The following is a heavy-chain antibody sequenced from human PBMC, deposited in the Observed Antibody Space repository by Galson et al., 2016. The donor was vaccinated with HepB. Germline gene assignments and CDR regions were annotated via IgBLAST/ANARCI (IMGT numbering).Heavy chain of an antibody. CDR3: SSEPFYEFWNDSYFDY. CDR2: IKSKPEGATT. J-gene: IGHJ4*02. V-gene: IGHV3-15*01. Sequence: SLRLSCAASGFTFNHTWMSWVRQAPGKGLEWVGRIKSKPEGATTDYAAAVNGRFTISRDDSQTTLFLQMNSLRTEDTAVYYCSSEPFYEFWNDSYFDYWGQGALVIVSS. CDR1: GFTFNHTW. D-gene: IGHD3/OR15-3a*01.